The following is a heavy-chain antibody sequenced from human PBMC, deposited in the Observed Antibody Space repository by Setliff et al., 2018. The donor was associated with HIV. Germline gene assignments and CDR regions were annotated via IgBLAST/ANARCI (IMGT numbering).Heavy chain of an antibody. J-gene: IGHJ5*02. Sequence: TLSLTCTVSGGSISSYYWSWIRLPAGKGLEWIGQIHTTGSTNYNPSLKSRVTISMDTSKNQFSLNLNSVTATDTAVYYCAKRTFGSGRLDPWGQGTLVTVS. CDR2: IHTTGST. CDR3: AKRTFGSGRLDP. D-gene: IGHD3-16*01. CDR1: GGSISSYY. V-gene: IGHV4-4*07.